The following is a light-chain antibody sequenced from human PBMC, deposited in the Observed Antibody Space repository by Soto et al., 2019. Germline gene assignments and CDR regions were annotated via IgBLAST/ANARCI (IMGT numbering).Light chain of an antibody. CDR2: NTD. J-gene: IGLJ3*02. CDR3: LLYRDRTWV. V-gene: IGLV7-43*01. CDR1: AGAVTRNSF. Sequence: QAVVTQEPSLTVSPGGTVTVTCASSAGAVTRNSFASWFQQKSGQAPRALISNTDDKLSWTPARFSGSVLGGKAALTLSGVQPEDEADYYCLLYRDRTWVFGGGTKLTVL.